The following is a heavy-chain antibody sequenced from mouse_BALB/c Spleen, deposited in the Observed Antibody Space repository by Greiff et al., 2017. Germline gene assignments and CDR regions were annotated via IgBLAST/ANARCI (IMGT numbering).Heavy chain of an antibody. CDR2: IYPGNSDT. D-gene: IGHD2-4*01. J-gene: IGHJ3*01. Sequence: VQLQQSVTVLARPGASVKMSCKASGYSFTSYWMHWVKQRPGQGLEWIGAIYPGNSDTSYNQKFKGKAKLTAVTSASTAYMELSSLTNEDSAVYYCTRSGEKSYDYDAWFAYWGQGTLVTVSA. CDR3: TRSGEKSYDYDAWFAY. CDR1: GYSFTSYW. V-gene: IGHV1-5*01.